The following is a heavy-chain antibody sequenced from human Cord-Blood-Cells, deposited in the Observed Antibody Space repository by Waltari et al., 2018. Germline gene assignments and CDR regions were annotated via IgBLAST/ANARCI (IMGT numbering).Heavy chain of an antibody. CDR2: INPSGGST. CDR3: ARDHHPLSDSYYYYYGMDV. CDR1: GYTFTSHY. Sequence: QVQLVQSGAEVKKPGASVKVSCKASGYTFTSHYMHWVRQAPGQGLEWMGIINPSGGSTSYAQKFQGRVTMTRDTSTSTVYMELSSLRSEDTAVYYCARDHHPLSDSYYYYYGMDVWGQGTTVTVSS. V-gene: IGHV1-46*01. J-gene: IGHJ6*02.